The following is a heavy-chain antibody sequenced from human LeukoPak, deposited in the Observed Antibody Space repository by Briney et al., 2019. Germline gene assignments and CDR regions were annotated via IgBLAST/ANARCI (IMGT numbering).Heavy chain of an antibody. Sequence: ASVKVSCKASGYTFTGYYKHWVRLAPGQGLEWVGWINPNSGGTNYAQKFQGRVTMTRDTAISTAYMELSRLRSDDTAVYYCARSLLEYYFDYWGQGTLVTVSS. V-gene: IGHV1-2*02. CDR3: ARSLLEYYFDY. CDR1: GYTFTGYY. J-gene: IGHJ4*02. CDR2: INPNSGGT. D-gene: IGHD3-3*01.